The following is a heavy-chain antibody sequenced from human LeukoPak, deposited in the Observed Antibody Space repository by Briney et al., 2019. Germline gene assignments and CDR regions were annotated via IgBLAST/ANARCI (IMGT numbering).Heavy chain of an antibody. V-gene: IGHV3-30-3*01. Sequence: GGSLRLSCAASGFTFCSYAMHWVRRAPGKGLEWVAVISYDGSNKYYADSVKGRFTISRDNSKNTLYLQMNSLRAEDTAVYYCARDQYDTWSRRGNFDSWGQGTLVIVSS. CDR3: ARDQYDTWSRRGNFDS. CDR1: GFTFCSYA. J-gene: IGHJ4*02. CDR2: ISYDGSNK. D-gene: IGHD3-3*01.